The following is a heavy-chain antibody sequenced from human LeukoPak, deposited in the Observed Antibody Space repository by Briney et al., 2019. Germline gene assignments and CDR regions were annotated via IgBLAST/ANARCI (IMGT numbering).Heavy chain of an antibody. D-gene: IGHD6-13*01. CDR2: ISGSGGST. V-gene: IGHV3-23*01. CDR3: AKGTKVLYSSSWYGY. Sequence: GGSLRLSCAASGFTFSSYAMSWVRQAPGKGLEWVSAISGSGGSTYYADSVKGRFTIPRDNSKNTLYLQMNSLRAEDTAVYYCAKGTKVLYSSSWYGYWGQGTLVTVSS. CDR1: GFTFSSYA. J-gene: IGHJ4*02.